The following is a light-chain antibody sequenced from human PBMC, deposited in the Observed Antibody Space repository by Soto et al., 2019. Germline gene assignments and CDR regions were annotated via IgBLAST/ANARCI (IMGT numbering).Light chain of an antibody. CDR2: AAS. J-gene: IGKJ1*01. CDR1: QSISIY. Sequence: DIKMTQSPSSLSASVGDRVTITCRASQSISIYLNWYQQEPGKAPKLLIYAASSLQSGAPSRFRGSVSGTDFTLTISSLQPEDFTTYYCQQSYTPPWTFGQGTKVDIK. CDR3: QQSYTPPWT. V-gene: IGKV1-39*01.